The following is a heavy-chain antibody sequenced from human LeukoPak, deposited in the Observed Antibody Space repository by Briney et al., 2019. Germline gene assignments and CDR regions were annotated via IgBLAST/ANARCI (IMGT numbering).Heavy chain of an antibody. CDR3: AKAEYYYDSSGYYTRRGLFDY. Sequence: PGGSLRLSCAASGNYWMHWVRQAPGKGLVWVSHINSDGSWTSYADSVKGRFTISKDNAKNTVYLQMNSLRAEDTAVYYCAKAEYYYDSSGYYTRRGLFDYWGQGTLVTVSS. D-gene: IGHD3-22*01. V-gene: IGHV3-74*01. J-gene: IGHJ4*02. CDR2: INSDGSWT. CDR1: GNYW.